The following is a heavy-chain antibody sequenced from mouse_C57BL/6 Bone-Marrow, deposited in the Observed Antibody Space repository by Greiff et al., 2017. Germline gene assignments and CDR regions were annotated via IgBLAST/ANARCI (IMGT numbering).Heavy chain of an antibody. CDR1: GYTFTDYY. CDR3: AREGITTVVARNQAWFAY. D-gene: IGHD1-1*01. CDR2: INPNNGGT. J-gene: IGHJ3*01. V-gene: IGHV1-26*01. Sequence: EVQLQQSGPELVKPGASVKISCKASGYTFTDYYMNWVKQSHGKSLEWIGDINPNNGGTSYNQKFKGKAKLTVDKSYSTAYMGLRSLTSEDSAVYYCAREGITTVVARNQAWFAYWGQGTLVTVSA.